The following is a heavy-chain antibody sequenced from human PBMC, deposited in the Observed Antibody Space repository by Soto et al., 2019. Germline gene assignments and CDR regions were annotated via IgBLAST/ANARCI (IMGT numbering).Heavy chain of an antibody. CDR3: SATGGLHDLLHVYLLTDNGFDP. D-gene: IGHD3-3*01. CDR1: GSLGSNVRLG. Sequence: QVTLKESCPLVVKPTETHRLTCTFPGSLGSNVRLGVNWIRQPPGPALEWLAHIISHDERSYSPSQNSRLTTSMDTSKSQGVRSFTNVDPVDTGSFYCSATGGLHDLLHVYLLTDNGFDPRGQGALGTGSS. CDR2: IISHDER. V-gene: IGHV2-26*01. J-gene: IGHJ5*02.